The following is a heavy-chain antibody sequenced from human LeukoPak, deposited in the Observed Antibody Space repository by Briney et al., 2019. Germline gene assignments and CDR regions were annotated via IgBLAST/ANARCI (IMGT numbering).Heavy chain of an antibody. Sequence: GGSLRLSCAASGFTVSSNYMNWARQAPGKGLEWVANIKQDGSEKYYVDSVKGRFTISRDNAKNSLYLQMNSLRAEDTAVYYCARKAAEINYWGQGTLVTVSS. J-gene: IGHJ4*02. D-gene: IGHD6-13*01. CDR1: GFTVSSNY. CDR2: IKQDGSEK. V-gene: IGHV3-7*03. CDR3: ARKAAEINY.